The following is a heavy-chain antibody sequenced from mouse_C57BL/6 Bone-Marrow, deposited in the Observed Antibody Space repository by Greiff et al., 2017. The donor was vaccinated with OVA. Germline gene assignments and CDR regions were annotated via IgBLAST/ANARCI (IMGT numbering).Heavy chain of an antibody. V-gene: IGHV2-9-1*01. D-gene: IGHD2-4*01. J-gene: IGHJ1*03. CDR2: IWTGGGT. CDR3: ARRGDYDERWYFDV. Sequence: QVQLKESGPGLVAPSQSLSITCTVSGFSLTSYAISWVRQPPGKGLEWLGVIWTGGGTNYNSALKSRLSISKDNSKSKVFLKMNILQTDDTARYYCARRGDYDERWYFDVWGTGTTVTVSS. CDR1: GFSLTSYA.